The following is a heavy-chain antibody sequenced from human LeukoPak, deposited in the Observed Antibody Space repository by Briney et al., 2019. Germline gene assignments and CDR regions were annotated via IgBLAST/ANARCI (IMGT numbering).Heavy chain of an antibody. D-gene: IGHD5-12*01. V-gene: IGHV3-49*04. CDR3: TRGSEGFTAYDDF. CDR2: IRRKTFGGTA. CDR1: GFTFSSYA. J-gene: IGHJ4*02. Sequence: PGRSLRLSCAASGFTFSSYAMHWVRQAPGKGLEWVGFIRRKTFGGTADYAASVEGRFTISRDDSHNIVYLQMNSLKTEDTAVYYCTRGSEGFTAYDDFWGQGTLVTVSS.